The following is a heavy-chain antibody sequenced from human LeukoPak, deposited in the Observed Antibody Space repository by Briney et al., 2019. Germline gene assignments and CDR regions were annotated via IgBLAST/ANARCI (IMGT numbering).Heavy chain of an antibody. CDR2: INQDGSAK. CDR1: GFTFSSYW. V-gene: IGHV3-7*01. Sequence: GGSLRLSCAASGFTFSSYWMSWVRQAPGKGLEWVANINQDGSAKDYGGSVEGRFTISRDNAKNSLYQQMNSLTAEDTAVYFCASAPNENYFDFWGQGTLVTVSS. CDR3: ASAPNENYFDF. J-gene: IGHJ4*02.